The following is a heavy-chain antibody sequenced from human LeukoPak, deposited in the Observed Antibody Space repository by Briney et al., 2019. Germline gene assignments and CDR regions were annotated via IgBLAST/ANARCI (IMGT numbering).Heavy chain of an antibody. J-gene: IGHJ6*04. CDR1: GFTFSSHA. CDR2: ISYDGSNK. D-gene: IGHD3-10*02. CDR3: AELGITMIGGV. Sequence: PGGSLRLSCAAPGFTFSSHAMHWVRQAPGKGLEYVAVISYDGSNKYYADSVKGRFTISRDNSKNTLDLQMNSLRDEDTAVYYCAELGITMIGGVWGKGTTVTISS. V-gene: IGHV3-30*01.